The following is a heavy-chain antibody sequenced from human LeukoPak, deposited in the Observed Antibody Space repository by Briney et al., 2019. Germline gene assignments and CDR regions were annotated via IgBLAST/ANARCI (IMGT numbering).Heavy chain of an antibody. CDR1: GYTFTSYG. Sequence: SVKVSCKASGYTFTSYGISWVRQAPGQGLEWMGGIIPIFGTANYAQKFQGRVTITADESTSTAYMELSSLRSEDTAVYYCARDGGYSGSYLLYWGQGTLVTVSS. D-gene: IGHD1-26*01. CDR2: IIPIFGTA. J-gene: IGHJ4*02. CDR3: ARDGGYSGSYLLY. V-gene: IGHV1-69*13.